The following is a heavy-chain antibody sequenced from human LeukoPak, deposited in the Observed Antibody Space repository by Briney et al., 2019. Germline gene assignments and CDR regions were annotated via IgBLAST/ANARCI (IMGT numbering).Heavy chain of an antibody. CDR2: INHSGST. D-gene: IGHD6-6*01. J-gene: IGHJ4*02. CDR3: AREISPADSSSAFDY. V-gene: IGHV4-34*01. CDR1: GGSFHGYY. Sequence: SETLSLTCAVYGGSFHGYYWSWIRQPPGKGLEWIGEINHSGSTNYNPSLKSRVTISVDTSKNQFSLRLSSVTAADTAVYYCAREISPADSSSAFDYWGQGTLATVSS.